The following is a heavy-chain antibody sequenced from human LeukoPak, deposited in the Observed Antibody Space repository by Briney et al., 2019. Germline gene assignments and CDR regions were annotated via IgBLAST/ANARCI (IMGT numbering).Heavy chain of an antibody. CDR2: IWYDGSNK. V-gene: IGHV3-33*06. J-gene: IGHJ3*02. CDR3: AKDLESSSSDAFDI. Sequence: GGSLRLSCAASGFTFSSYGMHWVRQAPGKGLEWVAVIWYDGSNKYYADSVKGRFTISRDNSENTLYLQMNSLRAEDTAVYYCAKDLESSSSDAFDIWGQGTMVTVSS. D-gene: IGHD6-6*01. CDR1: GFTFSSYG.